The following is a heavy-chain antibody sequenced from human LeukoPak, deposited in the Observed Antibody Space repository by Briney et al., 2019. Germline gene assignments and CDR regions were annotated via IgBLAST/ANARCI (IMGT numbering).Heavy chain of an antibody. V-gene: IGHV1-18*01. CDR1: GYTFTTYG. J-gene: IGHJ4*02. Sequence: ASVKVSCKASGYTFTTYGISWVRQAPGQGLEWMGWSSGYNGDTNYAQKFRGRVTMTTDTSTDTAYLELRSLRSDDTAVYYCARGYFLIGDQWLVRQSDNWGQGTLVTVSS. D-gene: IGHD6-19*01. CDR3: ARGYFLIGDQWLVRQSDN. CDR2: SSGYNGDT.